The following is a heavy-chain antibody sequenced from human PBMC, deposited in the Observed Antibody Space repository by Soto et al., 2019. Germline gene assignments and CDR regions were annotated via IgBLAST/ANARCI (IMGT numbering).Heavy chain of an antibody. V-gene: IGHV4-4*02. D-gene: IGHD7-27*01. CDR3: ARKAWVRFDY. CDR2: VFHTGDT. Sequence: SETLSLTCAVSIDSISRSVWWTWVRQPPGKGLEWIGEVFHTGDTNYNPSLKSRVTMSVDKSTNEFSLKVTSVTAADTATYYCARKAWVRFDYWGQGALVSVSS. J-gene: IGHJ4*02. CDR1: IDSISRSVW.